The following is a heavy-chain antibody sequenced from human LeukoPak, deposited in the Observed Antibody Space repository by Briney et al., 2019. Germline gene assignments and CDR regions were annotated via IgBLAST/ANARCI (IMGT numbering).Heavy chain of an antibody. J-gene: IGHJ4*02. CDR1: GYSFTSYW. CDR3: ARTPLGYCSSTSCYGFEGMELYYFDY. V-gene: IGHV5-51*01. Sequence: GESLKISCKGSGYSFTSYWIGWVRQMPGKGLEWMGIIYPGDSDTRYSPSFQGQVTISADKSISTAYLQWSSLKASDTAMYYCARTPLGYCSSTSCYGFEGMELYYFDYWGQGTLVTVSS. D-gene: IGHD2-2*01. CDR2: IYPGDSDT.